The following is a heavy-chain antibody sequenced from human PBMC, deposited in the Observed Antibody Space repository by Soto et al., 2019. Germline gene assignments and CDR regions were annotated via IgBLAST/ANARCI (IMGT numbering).Heavy chain of an antibody. V-gene: IGHV3-30-3*01. CDR3: ARGYYAPSGYDLGNYYYYGMDV. D-gene: IGHD5-12*01. CDR2: ISYDGSNK. CDR1: GFTFSSYD. J-gene: IGHJ6*02. Sequence: QVQLVESGGGVVQPGRSLRLSCAASGFTFSSYDMHWVRQAPGKGLEWVAVISYDGSNKYYADSVKGRFTISRDNSKNTLYLQMNSLRAEDTAVYYCARGYYAPSGYDLGNYYYYGMDVWGQGTTVTVSS.